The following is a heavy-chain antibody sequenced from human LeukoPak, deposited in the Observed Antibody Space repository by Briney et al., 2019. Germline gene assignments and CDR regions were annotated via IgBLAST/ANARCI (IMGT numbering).Heavy chain of an antibody. CDR3: ARDVGLYRSSSPPFDY. Sequence: ASVKVSCKASGYTFNSYGISWVRQAPGQGLEWMGWISTYNGNTNYAQRLQGRVTMTTDTSTSTAYMELRSLRSDDTAVYYCARDVGLYRSSSPPFDYWGQGTLVTVSS. CDR1: GYTFNSYG. V-gene: IGHV1-18*01. D-gene: IGHD6-6*01. J-gene: IGHJ4*02. CDR2: ISTYNGNT.